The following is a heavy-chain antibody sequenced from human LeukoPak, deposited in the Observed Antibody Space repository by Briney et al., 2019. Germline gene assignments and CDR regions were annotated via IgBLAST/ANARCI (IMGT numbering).Heavy chain of an antibody. CDR3: ARGAAGYSYG. D-gene: IGHD5-18*01. CDR1: GGSISSYY. CDR2: IYYSGST. V-gene: IGHV4-59*01. Sequence: SETLSLTCTVAGGSISSYYWSWIRQPPGKGLEWIGHIYYSGSTNYNPSLKSRVTISIDTSKNQFSLRLSSVTAADTAVYYCARGAAGYSYGWGQGTLVTVSS. J-gene: IGHJ4*02.